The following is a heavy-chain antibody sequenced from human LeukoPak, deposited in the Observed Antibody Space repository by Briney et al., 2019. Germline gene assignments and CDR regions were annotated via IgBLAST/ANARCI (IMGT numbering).Heavy chain of an antibody. D-gene: IGHD6-13*01. CDR3: ARERRAAASD. CDR2: IYSGGST. Sequence: GGSLRLSCAASGFTVSSNYMSWVRQAPGKGLEWVSVIYSGGSTYYADSVKGRFTISRDNSKNTLYLQMNSLRAEDTAVYCCARERRAAASDWGQGTLVTVSS. V-gene: IGHV3-66*01. CDR1: GFTVSSNY. J-gene: IGHJ4*02.